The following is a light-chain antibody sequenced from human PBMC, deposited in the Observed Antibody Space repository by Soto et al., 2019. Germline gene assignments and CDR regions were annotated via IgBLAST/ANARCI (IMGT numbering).Light chain of an antibody. Sequence: QSALTQPASVSGSPGQSITISCTGTSSDVGGYNYVSWSQQHPGKAPKLIIYEVNNRPSGVSNRFSGSNSGNTASLTISGLQAEDEADYYCSSYTITDTYVFGSGTKVTVL. V-gene: IGLV2-14*01. J-gene: IGLJ1*01. CDR3: SSYTITDTYV. CDR2: EVN. CDR1: SSDVGGYNY.